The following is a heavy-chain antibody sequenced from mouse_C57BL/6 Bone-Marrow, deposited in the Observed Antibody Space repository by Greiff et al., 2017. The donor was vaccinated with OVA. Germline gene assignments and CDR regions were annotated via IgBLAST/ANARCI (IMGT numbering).Heavy chain of an antibody. D-gene: IGHD2-10*02. CDR1: GYTFTDYE. Sequence: VQLQQSGAELVRPGASVTLSCKASGYTFTDYEMHWVKQTPVHGLEWIGAIDPETGGTAYNQKFKGKAILTADKSSSTAYMELRSLTAEDSAVYYCTRWGYGNYDYWGQGTTLTVSS. J-gene: IGHJ2*01. CDR2: IDPETGGT. CDR3: TRWGYGNYDY. V-gene: IGHV1-15*01.